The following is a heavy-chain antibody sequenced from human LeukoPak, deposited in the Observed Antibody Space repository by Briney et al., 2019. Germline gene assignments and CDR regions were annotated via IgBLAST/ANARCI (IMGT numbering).Heavy chain of an antibody. CDR2: ISSSSSYI. D-gene: IGHD3-10*01. CDR3: ASNYGSGSFYYDY. J-gene: IGHJ4*02. V-gene: IGHV3-21*01. CDR1: GFTFSSYS. Sequence: GGSLRLSCAASGFTFSSYSMNWVRQASGKGLEWVSSISSSSSYIYYADSVKGRFTISRDNAKNSLYLQMNSLRAEDTAVYYCASNYGSGSFYYDYWGQGTLVTVSS.